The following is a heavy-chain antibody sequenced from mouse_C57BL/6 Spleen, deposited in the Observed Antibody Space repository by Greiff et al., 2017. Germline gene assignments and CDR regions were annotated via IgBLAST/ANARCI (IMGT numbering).Heavy chain of an antibody. CDR1: GFTFTDYY. CDR2: IYPGSGNT. D-gene: IGHD1-1*01. J-gene: IGHJ1*03. CDR3: ARCYYGSRPLYFGG. V-gene: IGHV1-76*01. Sequence: QVLVKQSGAELVRPGASVKLSCKASGFTFTDYYINWVQQRPGQGLEWIARIYPGSGNTYYTEKFKGKATLTAEKSSSTAYMQLSSLTSEDSAVYFCARCYYGSRPLYFGGWGTGATVTVSS.